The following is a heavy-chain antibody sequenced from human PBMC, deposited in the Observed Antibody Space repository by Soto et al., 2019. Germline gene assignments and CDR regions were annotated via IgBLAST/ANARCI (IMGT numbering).Heavy chain of an antibody. Sequence: QVQLVQSGAEAKKPGSSVKVSCKASGGTFSSYAISWVRQAPGQGLEWMGGIIPIFGTANYAQKLQGRVTITADESTSIAYMELSSLRSEDTAVYYCARDQYSSGWYVEAYWGQGTLVTVSS. CDR2: IIPIFGTA. V-gene: IGHV1-69*01. J-gene: IGHJ4*02. CDR1: GGTFSSYA. D-gene: IGHD6-19*01. CDR3: ARDQYSSGWYVEAY.